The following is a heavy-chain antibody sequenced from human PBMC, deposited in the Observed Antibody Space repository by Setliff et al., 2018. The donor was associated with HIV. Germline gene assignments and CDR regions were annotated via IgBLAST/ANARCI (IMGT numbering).Heavy chain of an antibody. D-gene: IGHD3-10*01. CDR3: ARHRQVSDWFDP. CDR2: MNSKGES. J-gene: IGHJ5*02. Sequence: SETLSLTCTVSGGSIRVDNYFWGWIRQPPGKGLEWIGIMNSKGESFYNASFANGVLISIDTSKNRFSLTMTSVTAADTAVYYCARHRQVSDWFDPWGQGILVTVSS. CDR1: GGSIRVDNYF. V-gene: IGHV4-39*01.